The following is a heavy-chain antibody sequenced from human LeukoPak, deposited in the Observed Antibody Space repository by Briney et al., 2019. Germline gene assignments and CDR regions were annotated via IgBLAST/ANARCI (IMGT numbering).Heavy chain of an antibody. CDR1: GYTFTSYA. V-gene: IGHV1-18*01. J-gene: IGHJ4*02. CDR3: ARDYQDGPLLYFDY. CDR2: ISAYNGNT. Sequence: ASVKVSCKASGYTFTSYAFRWVRQAPGQGLEWMGWISAYNGNTNYAQKLRGRVTMTTDTSTSTAYMELRSLRSDDTAVYYCARDYQDGPLLYFDYWGQGTLVTVSS. D-gene: IGHD5-24*01.